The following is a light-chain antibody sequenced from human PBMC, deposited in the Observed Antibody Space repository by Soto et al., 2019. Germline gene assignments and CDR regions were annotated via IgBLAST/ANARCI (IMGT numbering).Light chain of an antibody. CDR1: QSVSNY. J-gene: IGKJ1*01. CDR3: QQYGGSPQT. V-gene: IGKV3-20*01. Sequence: IVLTQSPGTLSLSPGERATLSCRASQSVSNYLAWYQQKPGQAPRLLIYGASRRATVIPDRFSGSGSGTDFTVTISRLEPEGFAVYYCQQYGGSPQTFGQGTNVEIK. CDR2: GAS.